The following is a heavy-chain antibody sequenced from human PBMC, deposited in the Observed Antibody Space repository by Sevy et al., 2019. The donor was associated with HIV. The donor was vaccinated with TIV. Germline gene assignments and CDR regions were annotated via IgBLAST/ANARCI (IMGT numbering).Heavy chain of an antibody. CDR3: ARGLKFGSGFNY. J-gene: IGHJ4*02. Sequence: SETLSLTCTVSGGSISSYYWNWIRQSPGKGLEWIGDIYYSGSTTYNPALRSRVTMSVDMSRKQFSLRLASVAAADTDMFYCARGLKFGSGFNYWGQGILVTVSS. CDR1: GGSISSYY. CDR2: IYYSGST. D-gene: IGHD6-19*01. V-gene: IGHV4-59*01.